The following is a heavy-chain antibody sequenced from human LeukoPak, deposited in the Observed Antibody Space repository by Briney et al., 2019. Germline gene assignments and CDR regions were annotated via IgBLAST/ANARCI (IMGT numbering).Heavy chain of an antibody. J-gene: IGHJ4*02. CDR3: ARDRLFYDYIWGSYRY. CDR1: GFTFSDYY. D-gene: IGHD3-16*02. V-gene: IGHV3-11*01. CDR2: ISSSGTTI. Sequence: GGSLRPSCAASGFTFSDYYMSWIRQAPGKGLEWVSYISSSGTTIYYADSVKGRFTISRDNAKNSLYLQMNSLRAEDTAVYYCARDRLFYDYIWGSYRYWGQGTLVTVSS.